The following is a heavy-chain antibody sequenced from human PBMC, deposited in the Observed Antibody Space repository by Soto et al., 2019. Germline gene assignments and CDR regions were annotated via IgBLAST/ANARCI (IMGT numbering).Heavy chain of an antibody. D-gene: IGHD6-19*01. CDR1: GGTFSSYA. Sequence: QVQLVQSGAEVKKPGSSVKVSCKASGGTFSSYAISWVRQAPGQGLEWMGGIIPIFGTANYAQKFQGRVTITADKSTSTAYMEQSSLRSEDTAVYYCAREAGEGSWLPPYGMDVWGQGTTVTVSS. J-gene: IGHJ6*02. CDR2: IIPIFGTA. CDR3: AREAGEGSWLPPYGMDV. V-gene: IGHV1-69*06.